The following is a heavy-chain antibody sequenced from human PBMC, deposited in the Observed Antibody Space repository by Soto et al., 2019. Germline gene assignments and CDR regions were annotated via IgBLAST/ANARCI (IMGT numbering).Heavy chain of an antibody. CDR2: ITGSGGST. J-gene: IGHJ3*02. CDR1: GFTFSSYA. CDR3: AKDPLLFYYYDSGPEGAFDI. Sequence: EVQLLESGGGLVQPGGSLRLSCAASGFTFSSYAMSWVRQAPGKGLEWVSAITGSGGSTYYADSVKGRFTISRDNSKNTLDLQMNSRRAEDTAVYYCAKDPLLFYYYDSGPEGAFDIWGHGTMVTVSS. V-gene: IGHV3-23*01. D-gene: IGHD3-22*01.